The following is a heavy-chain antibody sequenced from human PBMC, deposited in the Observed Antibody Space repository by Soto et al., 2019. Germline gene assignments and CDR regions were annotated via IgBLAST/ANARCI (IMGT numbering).Heavy chain of an antibody. CDR1: GFTFSSYG. CDR3: ATYLTPDVLGWLLSPFDY. CDR2: ISYDGSNK. V-gene: IGHV3-30*03. J-gene: IGHJ4*02. Sequence: PGGSLRLSCAASGFTFSSYGMHWVRQAPGKGLEWVAVISYDGSNKYYADSVKGRFTISRDNSKNTLYLQMNSLRAEDTAVYYCATYLTPDVLGWLLSPFDYWGQGTLVTVSS. D-gene: IGHD3-3*01.